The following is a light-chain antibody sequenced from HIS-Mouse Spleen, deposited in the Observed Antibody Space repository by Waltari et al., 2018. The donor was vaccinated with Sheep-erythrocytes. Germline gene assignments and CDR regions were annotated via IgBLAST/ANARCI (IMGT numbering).Light chain of an antibody. CDR1: QSISSY. CDR3: QQSYSTPPT. V-gene: IGKV1-39*01. Sequence: DIQMTQSPSSLSASVGDRVTITYRASQSISSYLNWYQQKPGKAPKLLIYAASSLQSGVPSRFSGSGSGTDFALTISSLQPGDFATYYCQQSYSTPPTFGGGTKVEIK. J-gene: IGKJ4*01. CDR2: AAS.